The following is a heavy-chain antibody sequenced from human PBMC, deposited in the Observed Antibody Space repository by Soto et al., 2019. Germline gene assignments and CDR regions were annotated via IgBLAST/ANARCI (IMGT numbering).Heavy chain of an antibody. CDR2: IFHSGST. CDR1: GGSISSNNW. Sequence: QVQLQESGPGLVKPSGTLSLTCAGSGGSISSNNWWSWVRQPPGKGLEWIGEIFHSGSTHYSPSLKSRVTISVDKSKNQFSLKLTSVTAADTAVYYCARVYSGSYSDYWGQGTLVTVSS. CDR3: ARVYSGSYSDY. V-gene: IGHV4-4*02. J-gene: IGHJ4*02. D-gene: IGHD1-26*01.